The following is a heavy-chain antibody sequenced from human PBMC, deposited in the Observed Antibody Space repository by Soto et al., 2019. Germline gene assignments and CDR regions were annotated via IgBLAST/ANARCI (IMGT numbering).Heavy chain of an antibody. V-gene: IGHV3-48*03. J-gene: IGHJ4*02. Sequence: EVQLLESGGGLVQPGGSLRLSCAASGFTFSSHVMSWVRQAPGKGLEWVSGISTSANTMEYADSVKGRFTISRDNAKNSVELQMDSVRAEDAAVYYCAREPFCSGGNCHRNLWGQGTLVTVSS. CDR3: AREPFCSGGNCHRNL. D-gene: IGHD2-15*01. CDR2: ISTSANTM. CDR1: GFTFSSHV.